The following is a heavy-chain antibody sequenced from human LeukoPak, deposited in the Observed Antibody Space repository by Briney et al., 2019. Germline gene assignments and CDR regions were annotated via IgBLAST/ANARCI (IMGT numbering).Heavy chain of an antibody. Sequence: GWSLRLSCAASGFTFSSYGMHWVRQAPGKGLEGVAFIRYDGSNKYYAASVKGRFTISRDNSKNTLYLQMNSLRAEDTAVYYCAKVRTDPGYYMDVWGKGTTVTISS. J-gene: IGHJ6*03. D-gene: IGHD1-14*01. CDR3: AKVRTDPGYYMDV. CDR2: IRYDGSNK. V-gene: IGHV3-30*02. CDR1: GFTFSSYG.